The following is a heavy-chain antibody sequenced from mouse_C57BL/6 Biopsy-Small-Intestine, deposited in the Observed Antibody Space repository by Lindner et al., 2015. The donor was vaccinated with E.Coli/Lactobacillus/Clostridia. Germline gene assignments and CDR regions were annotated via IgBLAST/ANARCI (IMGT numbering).Heavy chain of an antibody. V-gene: IGHV14-1*01. CDR2: IDPEDGDT. J-gene: IGHJ4*01. Sequence: VQLQESGAELVRPGASVKLSCTASGFNIKDYFIHWVKQRPEQGLEWIGRIDPEDGDTEYAPKFQGKATMTADTSSNTAYLHLSSLTSEDTAVYYCTLTYYDYDSYAMNYWGQGTSVTVSS. CDR3: TLTYYDYDSYAMNY. CDR1: GFNIKDYF. D-gene: IGHD2-4*01.